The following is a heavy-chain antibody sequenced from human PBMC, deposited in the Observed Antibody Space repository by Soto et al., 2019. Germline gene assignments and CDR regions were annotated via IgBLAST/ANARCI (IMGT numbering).Heavy chain of an antibody. V-gene: IGHV4-59*01. D-gene: IGHD5-12*01. Sequence: SETLSLTCTVSGGSISSYYWTWLRQPPGKGLEWIGYIYYSGSTNYNPSLKSRVTISVDTSKNQFSLKLSSVTAADTAVYYCARVSSSTIIDYWGQGTLVTVSS. J-gene: IGHJ4*02. CDR1: GGSISSYY. CDR2: IYYSGST. CDR3: ARVSSSTIIDY.